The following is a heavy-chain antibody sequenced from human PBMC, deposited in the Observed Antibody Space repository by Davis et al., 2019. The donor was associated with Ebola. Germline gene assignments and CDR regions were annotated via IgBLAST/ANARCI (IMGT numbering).Heavy chain of an antibody. D-gene: IGHD4-17*01. J-gene: IGHJ3*02. CDR3: AKDNYAVTIMVGAFDI. CDR1: GFVFRNYV. V-gene: IGHV3-23*01. Sequence: PGGSLRLSCAASGFVFRNYVMSWVRQAPGKGLEWVSTLGTSADTYYADSVKGRLSVSRDNSKNTVYLQMHSLRVEDTAIYYCAKDNYAVTIMVGAFDIWGQGTVVTVSS. CDR2: LGTSADT.